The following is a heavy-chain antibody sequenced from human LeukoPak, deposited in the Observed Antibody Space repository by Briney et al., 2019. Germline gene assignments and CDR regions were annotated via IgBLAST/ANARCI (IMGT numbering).Heavy chain of an antibody. D-gene: IGHD2-2*01. V-gene: IGHV3-21*01. CDR2: ISSSSSYI. J-gene: IGHJ3*02. CDR1: GFTFSSYS. Sequence: GGSLRLSCTASGFTFSSYSMNWVRQAPGKELEWVSSISSSSSYIYYADSLKGRFTISRDNAKNSLYLQMNSLRAEDTAVYYCARDLPNCSSTSCYFGAFDIWGQGTMVTVSS. CDR3: ARDLPNCSSTSCYFGAFDI.